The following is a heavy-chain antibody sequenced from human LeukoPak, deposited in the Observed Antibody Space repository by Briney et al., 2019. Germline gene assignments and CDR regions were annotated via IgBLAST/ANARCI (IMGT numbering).Heavy chain of an antibody. D-gene: IGHD3-16*01. CDR1: GYTFTSYE. CDR2: MNPNSANT. CDR3: AIGRWSAVGGNWFDP. Sequence: ASVKVSCKASGYTFTSYEINWVRQATGQGLEWMGWMNPNSANTGYAQKFQGRVSMTRNTSISTAYMELSSLRFEDTAVYYCAIGRWSAVGGNWFDPWGQGTLVTVSS. V-gene: IGHV1-8*01. J-gene: IGHJ5*02.